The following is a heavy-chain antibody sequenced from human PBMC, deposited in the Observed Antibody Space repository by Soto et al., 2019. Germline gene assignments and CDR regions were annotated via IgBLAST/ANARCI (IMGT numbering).Heavy chain of an antibody. CDR3: ARGDYYDASAPRVL. D-gene: IGHD3-22*01. CDR1: GYTFSNYG. J-gene: IGHJ4*02. V-gene: IGHV1-18*01. CDR2: ISAYNGDT. Sequence: QVQLVQSGAEVKKPGASVKVSCKASGYTFSNYGVRWVRQAPGQGLEWMGWISAYNGDTNYAQKFQDRVTMTTDTSTSTAYIELRSLRSDVTAVYYCARGDYYDASAPRVLWGQGTLVTVSS.